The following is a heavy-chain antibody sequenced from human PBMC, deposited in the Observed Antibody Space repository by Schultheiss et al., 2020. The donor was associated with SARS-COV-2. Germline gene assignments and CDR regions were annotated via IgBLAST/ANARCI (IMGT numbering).Heavy chain of an antibody. V-gene: IGHV1-69*13. CDR3: ARGYYDSSGYYYNY. CDR2: IIPIFGTA. J-gene: IGHJ4*02. CDR1: GGTFSNYG. D-gene: IGHD3-22*01. Sequence: SVKVSCKASGGTFSNYGISWVRQAPGQGLEWMGGIIPIFGTANYAQKFQGRVTITADESTSTAYMELSSLRSEDTAVYYCARGYYDSSGYYYNYWGQGTLVTVSS.